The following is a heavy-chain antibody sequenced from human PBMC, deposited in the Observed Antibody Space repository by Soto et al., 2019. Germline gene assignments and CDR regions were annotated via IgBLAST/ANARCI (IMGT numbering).Heavy chain of an antibody. CDR2: IIPIFGTA. CDR1: GGTFSSYA. CDR3: ASVDSGYYDAFDI. V-gene: IGHV1-69*05. Sequence: QVQLVQSGAEVKKPGSSVKVSCKASGGTFSSYAISWVRQAPGQGLEWMGGIIPIFGTANYAQKFQGRVTXTXDXXTSTAYMELSSLRSEDTAVYYCASVDSGYYDAFDIWGQGTMVTVSS. J-gene: IGHJ3*02. D-gene: IGHD3-22*01.